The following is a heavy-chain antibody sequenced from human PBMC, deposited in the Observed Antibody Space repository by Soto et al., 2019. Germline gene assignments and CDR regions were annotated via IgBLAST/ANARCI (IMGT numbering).Heavy chain of an antibody. V-gene: IGHV1-46*01. CDR1: GYIFTSHY. D-gene: IGHD6-6*01. J-gene: IGHJ4*02. Sequence: QVQLVQSGAEVKKPGASVKVSCKASGYIFTSHYMHWVRQAPGQGLEWMGVINPTGGSTSYAQKFQGRVTMTRDTSTSTVYMELSSLISEDTAVYYCARKYSSSSPSDSWGQGTLVTVSS. CDR2: INPTGGST. CDR3: ARKYSSSSPSDS.